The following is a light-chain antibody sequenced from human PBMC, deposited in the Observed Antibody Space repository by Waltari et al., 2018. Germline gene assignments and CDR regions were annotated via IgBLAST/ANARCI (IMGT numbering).Light chain of an antibody. J-gene: IGLJ2*01. CDR3: CSYAGSSPHVV. CDR1: SSDVGSYNL. Sequence: QSALTQPASVSGSPGQSITISCTGTSSDVGSYNLVSWYQQHPGKAPKLMLYEDTKRPSGVSDRFSGSKSGNTASRTIAGLHAEDEADYYCCSYAGSSPHVVFGGGTKLTVL. V-gene: IGLV2-23*01. CDR2: EDT.